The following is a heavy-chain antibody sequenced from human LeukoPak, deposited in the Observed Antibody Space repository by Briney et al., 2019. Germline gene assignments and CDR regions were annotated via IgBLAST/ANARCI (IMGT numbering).Heavy chain of an antibody. Sequence: GRSLRLSCAASGFTFSSYAMHWVRQAPGKGLEWVAVISYDGSNKYYADSVKGRFTISRDNSKNTLYLQMNSLRAEDTAVYYCAKPQLGDYYYYGMDVWGQGTTVTVSS. CDR2: ISYDGSNK. CDR1: GFTFSSYA. J-gene: IGHJ6*02. CDR3: AKPQLGDYYYYGMDV. V-gene: IGHV3-30-3*02. D-gene: IGHD7-27*01.